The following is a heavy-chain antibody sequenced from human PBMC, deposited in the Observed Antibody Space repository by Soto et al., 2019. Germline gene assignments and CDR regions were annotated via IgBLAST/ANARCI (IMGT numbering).Heavy chain of an antibody. Sequence: EASVKVSCKASGGTFSSYAISWVRQAPGQGLEWMGGIIPIFGTANYAQKFQGRVTITADESTSTAYMELSSLRSEDTAVYYCARSAEGYDSSGLYAFDPWGQGTLVTVSS. CDR3: ARSAEGYDSSGLYAFDP. V-gene: IGHV1-69*13. CDR1: GGTFSSYA. D-gene: IGHD3-22*01. J-gene: IGHJ5*02. CDR2: IIPIFGTA.